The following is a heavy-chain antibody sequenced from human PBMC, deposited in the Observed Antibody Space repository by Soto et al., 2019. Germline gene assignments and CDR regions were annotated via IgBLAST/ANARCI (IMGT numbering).Heavy chain of an antibody. CDR3: ASGGRRWYPDMFDS. CDR2: IIPYYNTL. V-gene: IGHV1-69*01. CDR1: EGTFNSYA. Sequence: QAQVVQSGADVRKPGSSVKLSCKASEGTFNSYAIPWVRQAPGQGLVWVGGIIPYYNTLNYAQKFQDRVTITADDATNTVYMELSSLRSEDTAVYFCASGGRRWYPDMFDSWGQGTLVTVSS. D-gene: IGHD6-13*01. J-gene: IGHJ4*02.